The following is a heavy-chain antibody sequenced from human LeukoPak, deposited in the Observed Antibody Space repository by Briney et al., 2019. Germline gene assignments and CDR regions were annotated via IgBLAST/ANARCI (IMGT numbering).Heavy chain of an antibody. D-gene: IGHD3-9*01. CDR3: ARGGAYYDILTGYYMLREIDY. Sequence: ASVKVSCKASGYTFTSYDINWVRQATGQGLEWMGWMNPNSGSTGYAQKLQGRVTMTRNTSISTAYMELSSLRSEDTAVYYCARGGAYYDILTGYYMLREIDYWGQGTLVTVSS. V-gene: IGHV1-8*01. CDR2: MNPNSGST. CDR1: GYTFTSYD. J-gene: IGHJ4*02.